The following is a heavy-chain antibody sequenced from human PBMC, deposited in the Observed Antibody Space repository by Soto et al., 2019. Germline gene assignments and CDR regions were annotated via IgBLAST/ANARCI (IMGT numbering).Heavy chain of an antibody. CDR2: ISYDGSNK. V-gene: IGHV3-30-3*01. CDR1: GFTFRSYA. CDR3: ARGDREDIAVVVGARPGESGVDV. Sequence: QVQLVESGGGVVQPGRSLRLSCAASGFTFRSYAMHWVRQAPGKGLEWVAVISYDGSNKFYRDSVKGRFTISRDNSKNSLYLQINSLSYEDTAVYYCARGDREDIAVVVGARPGESGVDVWGQGTTVTVSS. D-gene: IGHD2-15*01. J-gene: IGHJ6*02.